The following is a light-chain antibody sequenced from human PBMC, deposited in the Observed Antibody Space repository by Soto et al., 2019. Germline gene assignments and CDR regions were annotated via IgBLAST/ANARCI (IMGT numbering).Light chain of an antibody. CDR3: QQYYSTPLFT. J-gene: IGKJ3*01. CDR1: QSVLYSSNNKNY. Sequence: DILMTQSPDSLAVSLGERATINCKSSQSVLYSSNNKNYLAWYQQKPGQPPKLLIYWASTRETGVPDRFSGSGSGTDFTLTISSLQAEDVAVYYCQQYYSTPLFTFGPGAKVDI. V-gene: IGKV4-1*01. CDR2: WAS.